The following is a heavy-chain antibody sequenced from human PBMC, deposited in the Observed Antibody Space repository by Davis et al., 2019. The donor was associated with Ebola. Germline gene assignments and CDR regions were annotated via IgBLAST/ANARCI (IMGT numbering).Heavy chain of an antibody. J-gene: IGHJ6*02. CDR3: ARNEGYHGMDV. CDR2: IWYDGSKR. V-gene: IGHV3-33*01. Sequence: PGGSLILSCATSGFTFTKYGMHWVRQAPGKGLEWVAGIWYDGSKRDYGDSVKGRFTISRDNSKNTLYLQMNSLRADDTAVYYCARNEGYHGMDVWGQGTTVTVSS. CDR1: GFTFTKYG.